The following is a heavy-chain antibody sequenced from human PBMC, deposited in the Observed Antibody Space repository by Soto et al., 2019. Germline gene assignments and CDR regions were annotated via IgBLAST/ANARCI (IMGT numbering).Heavy chain of an antibody. Sequence: SETLSLTCTVSGASINNNDYYWSWICQTPGKGLEWIGYVYYGGTTDYIPSLKSRLSMSIDKSQNQFTLKLNSVTAADTATYYCARMSYFYDKWYFDLWGRGTLVTVSS. V-gene: IGHV4-30-4*01. J-gene: IGHJ2*01. CDR2: VYYGGTT. CDR1: GASINNNDYY. D-gene: IGHD3-22*01. CDR3: ARMSYFYDKWYFDL.